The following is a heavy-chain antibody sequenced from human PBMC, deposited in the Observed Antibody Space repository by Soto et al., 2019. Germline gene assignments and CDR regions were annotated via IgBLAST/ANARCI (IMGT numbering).Heavy chain of an antibody. V-gene: IGHV1-69*02. CDR2: IIPILGIA. CDR1: GGTFSSYT. CDR3: ARAPPITMVRGVEET. Sequence: SVKVSCKASGGTFSSYTISWVRQAPGQGLEWMGRIIPILGIANYAQKFQGRVTITADKSTSTAYMELSSPRSEDTAVYYCARAPPITMVRGVEETWGQGTLVTVSS. J-gene: IGHJ5*02. D-gene: IGHD3-10*01.